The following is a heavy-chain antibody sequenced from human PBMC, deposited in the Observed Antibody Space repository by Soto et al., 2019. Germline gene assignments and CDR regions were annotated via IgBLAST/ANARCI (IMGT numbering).Heavy chain of an antibody. D-gene: IGHD2-15*01. Sequence: CSVVEGSIVSGGDYRICIRKHPGKGLEWIGYIYYSGSTYYNPSLKSRVTISVDTSKNQFSLKLSSVTAADTAVYFCARARGYCSGGSRYFPHWGQGTLVPVSP. CDR2: IYYSGST. CDR3: ARARGYCSGGSRYFPH. CDR1: EGSIVSGGDY. V-gene: IGHV4-31*03. J-gene: IGHJ1*01.